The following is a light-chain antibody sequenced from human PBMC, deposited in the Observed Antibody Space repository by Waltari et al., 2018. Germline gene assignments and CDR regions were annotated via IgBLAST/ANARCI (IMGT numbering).Light chain of an antibody. CDR2: DTS. Sequence: EIVLTPSPATLSLSPGDTATLSCRASQSVRVYLAWYQQKPGQAPRLLIYDTSNRASGTPDRFSGSGSGADFTLTISSLQPGDFATYHCQQSYTTPLTFGGGTKVEIK. J-gene: IGKJ4*01. V-gene: IGKV3-11*01. CDR1: QSVRVY. CDR3: QQSYTTPLT.